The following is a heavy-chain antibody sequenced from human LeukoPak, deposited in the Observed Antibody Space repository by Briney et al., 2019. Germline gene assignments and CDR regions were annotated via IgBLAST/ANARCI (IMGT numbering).Heavy chain of an antibody. CDR3: AREMGVVTAHGIDV. CDR2: IYYSGST. D-gene: IGHD4-23*01. V-gene: IGHV4-39*02. J-gene: IGHJ6*02. Sequence: SETLSLTSIVSGGSISSISSNNYYWGWIRQPPGKGLEWIGSIYYSGSTYYNPSLKSRVTISVDTSKNQFSLKLSSVTAADTALYYCAREMGVVTAHGIDVWGQGTTVTVSS. CDR1: GGSISSISSNNYY.